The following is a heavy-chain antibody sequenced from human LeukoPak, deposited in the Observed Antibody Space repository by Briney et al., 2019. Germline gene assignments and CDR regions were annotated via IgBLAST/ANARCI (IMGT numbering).Heavy chain of an antibody. V-gene: IGHV3-7*03. CDR2: IKQDGSEK. CDR1: GFTFSSYW. D-gene: IGHD5-18*01. Sequence: GGSLRLSCAASGFTFSSYWMSWVRQAPGKGLEWVANIKQDGSEKYYVDSVKGRFTISRDSAKNSLYLQMNSLRAEDTAVYYCARDGGYSCGYAAPEYYYYGMDVWGQGTTVTVSS. CDR3: ARDGGYSCGYAAPEYYYYGMDV. J-gene: IGHJ6*02.